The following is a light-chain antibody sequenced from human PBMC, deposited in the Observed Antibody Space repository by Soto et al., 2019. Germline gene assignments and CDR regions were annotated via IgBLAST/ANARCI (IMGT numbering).Light chain of an antibody. CDR2: AAS. Sequence: DIQMTQSPSSLSASVGDRVTITCRASQSISSYLNWYQQKPGKAPKLLIYAASSLQSGVPSRFSGSGSETDFTLTISSLQPEDFATYSCQQSYSSTWTSGQGTKVDNK. V-gene: IGKV1-39*01. J-gene: IGKJ1*01. CDR3: QQSYSSTWT. CDR1: QSISSY.